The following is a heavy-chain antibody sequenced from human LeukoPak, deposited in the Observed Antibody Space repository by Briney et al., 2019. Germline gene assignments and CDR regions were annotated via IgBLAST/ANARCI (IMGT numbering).Heavy chain of an antibody. Sequence: VASVEVSCKASGYTFTGYYMHWVRQAPGQGLEWMGWINPNSGGTNYAQKFQGRVTMTRDTSISTAYMELSRLRSDDTAVYYCARVGLSRLRLGESRMGYYFDYWGQGTLVTVSS. D-gene: IGHD3-16*01. V-gene: IGHV1-2*02. CDR3: ARVGLSRLRLGESRMGYYFDY. J-gene: IGHJ4*02. CDR1: GYTFTGYY. CDR2: INPNSGGT.